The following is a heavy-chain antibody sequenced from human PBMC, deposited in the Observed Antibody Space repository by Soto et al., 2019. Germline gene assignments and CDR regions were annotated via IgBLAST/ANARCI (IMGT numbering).Heavy chain of an antibody. J-gene: IGHJ6*03. CDR2: IYYSGST. CDR3: ARNFDWSPGQYYYYYYMDV. CDR1: GGSISSYY. V-gene: IGHV4-59*01. D-gene: IGHD3-9*01. Sequence: SETLSLTCTVSGGSISSYYWSWIRQPPGKGLEWIGYIYYSGSTNYNPSLKSRVTISVDTSKNQFSLKLSSVTAADTAVYYCARNFDWSPGQYYYYYYMDVWGKGTTVTVS.